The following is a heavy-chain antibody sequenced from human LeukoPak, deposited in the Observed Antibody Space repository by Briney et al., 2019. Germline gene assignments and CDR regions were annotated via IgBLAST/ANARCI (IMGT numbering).Heavy chain of an antibody. D-gene: IGHD3-3*01. J-gene: IGHJ4*02. CDR1: GFTVSSNY. Sequence: GGSLRLSCAASGFTVSSNYMSWVRQAPGKGLEWVSVIYSGGSTYYADSVKGGFTISRDHSKKTLYLQMDSLRAEDTAVYYCGRAVFGVVIILSYWGQGTLVTVSS. CDR3: GRAVFGVVIILSY. CDR2: IYSGGST. V-gene: IGHV3-66*02.